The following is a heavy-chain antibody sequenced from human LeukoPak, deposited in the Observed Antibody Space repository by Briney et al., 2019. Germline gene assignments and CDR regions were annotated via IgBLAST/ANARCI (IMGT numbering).Heavy chain of an antibody. Sequence: PSETLSLTCAVYGGSFSGYYWSWIRQPPGKGLEWIGEINHSGSTNYNPSLKSRVTISVDTSKNQFSLKLSSVTAADTAVYYCARGGRNGYSYGYYYYMDVWGKGTTVTVSS. V-gene: IGHV4-34*01. CDR2: INHSGST. D-gene: IGHD5-18*01. CDR3: ARGGRNGYSYGYYYYMDV. J-gene: IGHJ6*03. CDR1: GGSFSGYY.